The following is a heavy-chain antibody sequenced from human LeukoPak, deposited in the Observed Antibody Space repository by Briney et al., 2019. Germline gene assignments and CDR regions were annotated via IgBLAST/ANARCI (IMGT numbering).Heavy chain of an antibody. D-gene: IGHD3-3*01. J-gene: IGHJ4*02. V-gene: IGHV3-30*02. CDR1: GFTFSSYG. Sequence: GGSLRLSCAASGFTFSSYGMHWVRQAPGKGLEWVAFIRYDGSNKYYADSVKGRFTISRDNSKNTPYLQMNSLRAEDTAVYYCAKEGPGLRFLEWLLIDYWGQGTLVTVSS. CDR3: AKEGPGLRFLEWLLIDY. CDR2: IRYDGSNK.